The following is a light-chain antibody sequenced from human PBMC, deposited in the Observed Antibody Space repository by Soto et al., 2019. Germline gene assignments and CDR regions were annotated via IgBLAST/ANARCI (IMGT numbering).Light chain of an antibody. CDR2: EVS. V-gene: IGLV2-14*01. CDR3: SSYTSSSTVV. CDR1: SSDVGGYNY. J-gene: IGLJ1*01. Sequence: QSVLTQPASVSLSPGQSITMSCTGTSSDVGGYNYVSWYQQHPGKAPRLMIYEVSNRPSGVSNRFSGSKSGNSASLTISGLQAEDEADYYCSSYTSSSTVVFGTGTKVTVL.